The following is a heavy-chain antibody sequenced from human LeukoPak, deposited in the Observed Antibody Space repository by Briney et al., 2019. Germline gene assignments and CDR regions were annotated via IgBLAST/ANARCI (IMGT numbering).Heavy chain of an antibody. Sequence: PGRSLRLSCAASGFTFSSYGMHWVRQAPGKGLEWVAVIWYDGSNKYYADFVKGRFTISRDNSKNTLYLQMNSLRAEDTAVYYCARENYYDSSGSYPWYFDYWGQGTLVTVSS. CDR1: GFTFSSYG. D-gene: IGHD3-22*01. J-gene: IGHJ4*02. V-gene: IGHV3-33*01. CDR2: IWYDGSNK. CDR3: ARENYYDSSGSYPWYFDY.